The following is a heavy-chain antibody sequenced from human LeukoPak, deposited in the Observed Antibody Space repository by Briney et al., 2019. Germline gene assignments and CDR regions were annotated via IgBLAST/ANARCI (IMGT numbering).Heavy chain of an antibody. CDR2: IYPGDSDT. V-gene: IGHV5-51*01. CDR3: ARPSGGYYDSSGYTGPFDY. J-gene: IGHJ4*02. Sequence: GESLKISCKGSRYSFTSYWIGWVRQMPGKGLEWMGIIYPGDSDTRYSPSFQGQVTISADKSNSTVYLQWSSLKASDTAMYYCARPSGGYYDSSGYTGPFDYWGQGTLVTVSS. D-gene: IGHD3-22*01. CDR1: RYSFTSYW.